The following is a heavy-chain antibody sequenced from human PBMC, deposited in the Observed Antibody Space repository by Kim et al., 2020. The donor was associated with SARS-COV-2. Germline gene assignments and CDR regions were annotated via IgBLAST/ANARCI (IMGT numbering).Heavy chain of an antibody. CDR3: ARAEDVLRYFDWLMEVDY. V-gene: IGHV3-21*01. CDR2: ISSSSSYI. Sequence: GGSLRLSCAASGFTFSSYSMNWVRQAPGKGLEWVSSISSSSSYIYYADSVKGRFTISRDNAKNSLYLQMNSLRAEDTAVYYCARAEDVLRYFDWLMEVDYWGQGTLVTVSS. J-gene: IGHJ4*02. CDR1: GFTFSSYS. D-gene: IGHD3-9*01.